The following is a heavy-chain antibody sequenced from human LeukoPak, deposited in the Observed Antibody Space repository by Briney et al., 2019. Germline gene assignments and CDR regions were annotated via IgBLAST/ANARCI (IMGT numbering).Heavy chain of an antibody. CDR2: ISYDGSNK. CDR3: ARDRPGYFDWLFHAEYFQH. J-gene: IGHJ1*01. CDR1: GFTFSSYA. D-gene: IGHD3-9*01. V-gene: IGHV3-30-3*01. Sequence: PGRSLRLSCAASGFTFSSYAMHWVRQAPGKGLEWVAVISYDGSNKYYADSVKGRFTISRDNSKNTLYLQMNSLRAEDTAVYYCARDRPGYFDWLFHAEYFQHWGQGTLVTVSS.